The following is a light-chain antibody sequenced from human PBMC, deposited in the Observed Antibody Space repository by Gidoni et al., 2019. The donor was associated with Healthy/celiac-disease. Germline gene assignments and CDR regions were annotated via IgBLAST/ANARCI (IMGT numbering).Light chain of an antibody. Sequence: PGERATLSCRASQSVSSSYLDWYQQKTGQAPRLLIYGASSRATGSPDRFSGSGSGTDFTLTISRLEPEDFAVYYCQQYGTTFGQGPKVEIK. CDR1: QSVSSSY. V-gene: IGKV3-20*01. J-gene: IGKJ1*01. CDR2: GAS. CDR3: QQYGTT.